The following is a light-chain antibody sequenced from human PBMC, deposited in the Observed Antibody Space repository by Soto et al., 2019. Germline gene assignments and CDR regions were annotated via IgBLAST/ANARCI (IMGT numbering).Light chain of an antibody. CDR2: DAS. Sequence: DIQMTQSPSTLSASVGDRVSMTCRASRSISNWLAWYQQRPGIAPKLLIFDASILQSGVPSRFSGSASGTEFTLSISRLQTDDFATYYCQQYGSFSPITFGGGTKVDIK. J-gene: IGKJ4*01. CDR1: RSISNW. CDR3: QQYGSFSPIT. V-gene: IGKV1-5*01.